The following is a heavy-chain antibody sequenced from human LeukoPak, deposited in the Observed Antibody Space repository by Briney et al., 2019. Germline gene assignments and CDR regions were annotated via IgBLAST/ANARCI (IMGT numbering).Heavy chain of an antibody. CDR2: MNPDSGNT. CDR3: ARDGLAYCGGDCYADAFDI. CDR1: GYTFSNYD. V-gene: IGHV1-8*01. D-gene: IGHD2-21*02. Sequence: ASVKVSCKASGYTFSNYDINWVRQVTGQGLEWVGWMNPDSGNTGYAQRFRGRVTLTRNPSISTAYMEVSSLRSEDTAVYYCARDGLAYCGGDCYADAFDIWGQGTMVTVSS. J-gene: IGHJ3*02.